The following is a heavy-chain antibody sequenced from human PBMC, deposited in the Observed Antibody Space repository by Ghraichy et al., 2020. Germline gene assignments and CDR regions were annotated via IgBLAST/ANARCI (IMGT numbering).Heavy chain of an antibody. CDR3: ARVSVIAVAGSRAYYYYGMDV. CDR1: GFTFSSYS. D-gene: IGHD6-19*01. CDR2: ISSSSSYI. V-gene: IGHV3-21*01. Sequence: GGSLRLSCAASGFTFSSYSMNWVRQAPGKGLEWVSSISSSSSYIYYADSVKGRFTISRDNAKNSLYLQMNSLRAEDTAVYYCARVSVIAVAGSRAYYYYGMDVWGQGTTVTVSS. J-gene: IGHJ6*02.